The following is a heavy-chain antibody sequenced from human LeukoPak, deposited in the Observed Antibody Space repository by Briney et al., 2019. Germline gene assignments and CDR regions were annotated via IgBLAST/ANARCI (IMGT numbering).Heavy chain of an antibody. V-gene: IGHV6-1*01. D-gene: IGHD6-13*01. CDR2: TYYRAKWYN. CDR1: GDTFSSHSAA. J-gene: IGHJ4*02. Sequence: SQTLSLTCAISGDTFSSHSAAWNWIRQSPARGLEWLGRTYYRAKWYNEYAASVKSRITINPDTSNNQFSLQLNSVTPEDTAVYYCAREAGSSWFFGRFDYWGQGALVTVSS. CDR3: AREAGSSWFFGRFDY.